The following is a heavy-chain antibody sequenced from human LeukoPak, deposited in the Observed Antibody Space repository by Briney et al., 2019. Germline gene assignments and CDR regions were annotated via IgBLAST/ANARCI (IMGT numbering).Heavy chain of an antibody. V-gene: IGHV3-30*04. D-gene: IGHD6-13*01. CDR2: ISYDGNYK. J-gene: IGHJ4*02. CDR3: AKDIMGGIAAAGTFDY. CDR1: AFTFSNYA. Sequence: GGSLRLSCVVSAFTFSNYAMHWVRQAPGKGLEWVAVISYDGNYKYYADSVKGRFTISRDNSKNTVYLQMNSLRAEDTAVYYCAKDIMGGIAAAGTFDYWGQGTLVTVSS.